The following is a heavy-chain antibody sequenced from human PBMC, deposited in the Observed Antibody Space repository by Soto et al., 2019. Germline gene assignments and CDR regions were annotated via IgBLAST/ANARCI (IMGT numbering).Heavy chain of an antibody. Sequence: GGSLRLSCAASGSTFNNYAMNWVRQAPGKGLEWVSAISGSGDNTYYADSVKGRFTISRDNSKNTLYLQMNSLRAEDTAVYYCAKAGDHSYFYYWGQGTLVTVSS. D-gene: IGHD3-10*01. J-gene: IGHJ4*02. V-gene: IGHV3-23*01. CDR3: AKAGDHSYFYY. CDR2: ISGSGDNT. CDR1: GSTFNNYA.